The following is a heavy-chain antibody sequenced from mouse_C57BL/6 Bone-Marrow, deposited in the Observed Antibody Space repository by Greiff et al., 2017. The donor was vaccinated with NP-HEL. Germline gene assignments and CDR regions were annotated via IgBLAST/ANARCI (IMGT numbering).Heavy chain of an antibody. Sequence: QVQLQQPGAELVKPGASVKLSCKASGYTFTSYWMQWVKQRPGQGLEWIGEIDPSDSYTNYNQKFKGKATLTVDTSSSTAYMQLSSLTSEDSAVYYWAREEHYYGGSYLDYWGQGTTLTVSA. D-gene: IGHD1-1*01. CDR3: AREEHYYGGSYLDY. CDR1: GYTFTSYW. CDR2: IDPSDSYT. V-gene: IGHV1-50*01. J-gene: IGHJ2*01.